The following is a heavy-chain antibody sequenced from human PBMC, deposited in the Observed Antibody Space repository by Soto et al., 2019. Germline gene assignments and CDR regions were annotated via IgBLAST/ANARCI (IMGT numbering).Heavy chain of an antibody. V-gene: IGHV4-39*07. CDR1: GGSISSSSYY. CDR2: IYYSGST. CDR3: ARVMNFWSGYTITSPDNFDY. Sequence: SETLSLTCTVSGGSISSSSYYWGWIRQPPGKGLEWIGSIYYSGSTYYNPSLKSRVTISVDTSKNQFSLRLSSVTAADTAVYYCARVMNFWSGYTITSPDNFDYWGQGTLVTVSS. J-gene: IGHJ4*02. D-gene: IGHD3-3*01.